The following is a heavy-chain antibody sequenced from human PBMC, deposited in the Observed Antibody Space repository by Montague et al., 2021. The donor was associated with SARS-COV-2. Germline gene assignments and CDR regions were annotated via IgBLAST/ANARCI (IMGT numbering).Heavy chain of an antibody. CDR2: ISTSAYTT. CDR1: GFTFSYYD. J-gene: IGHJ3*02. D-gene: IGHD3-16*02. V-gene: IGHV3-48*03. CDR3: TRGYRSVVGDGLDI. Sequence: SLRLSCAASGFTFSYYDMNWVRQAPGKGPEWISYISTSAYTTSYAGSVQGRFTISRDNGKNSLYLQMNSLRVEDTAVYYCTRGYRSVVGDGLDIWGQGTKVTVSS.